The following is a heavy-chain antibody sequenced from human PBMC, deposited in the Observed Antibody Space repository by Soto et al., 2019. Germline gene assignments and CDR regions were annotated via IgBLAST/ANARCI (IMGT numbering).Heavy chain of an antibody. D-gene: IGHD2-15*01. Sequence: QLQLQESGPGLVKPSETLSLTCTVSGGSVSSGXXXWGWIRQPPGKGLEWIGSIYYXGNTYYNPSLKSRVTISVDTSKNQFSLKLSSVTAADTAVYYCARHVGGYYYYMDVWGKGTTVTVSS. CDR2: IYYXGNT. CDR3: ARHVGGYYYYMDV. J-gene: IGHJ6*03. V-gene: IGHV4-39*01. CDR1: GGSVSSGXXX.